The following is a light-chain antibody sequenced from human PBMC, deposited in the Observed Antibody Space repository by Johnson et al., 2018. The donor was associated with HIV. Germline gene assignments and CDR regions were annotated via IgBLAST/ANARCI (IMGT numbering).Light chain of an antibody. Sequence: QSALTQPPSVSAAPGQKVSISCSGSSSNIGNNYVYWYQQLPGRAPKLLIYDNNKRPSGIPDRFSGSKSGTSATLGITGLQTGDEADYYCGTWDSSLSAGQVFGTGTKVTVL. J-gene: IGLJ1*01. CDR3: GTWDSSLSAGQV. V-gene: IGLV1-51*01. CDR1: SSNIGNNY. CDR2: DNN.